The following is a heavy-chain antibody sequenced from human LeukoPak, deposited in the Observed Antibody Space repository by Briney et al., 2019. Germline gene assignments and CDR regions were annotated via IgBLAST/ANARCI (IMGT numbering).Heavy chain of an antibody. V-gene: IGHV4-39*01. D-gene: IGHD3-16*01. CDR2: ISYTENT. J-gene: IGHJ5*02. CDR1: GASISSSRYY. CDR3: HPYYTPSLRSRVTISVATSKNQFSLKLSSVTAEDTALYYCAPGSRGVGRVSWFDP. Sequence: PSETLSLTCTVSGASISSSRYYWGWFRQPPGRGLEWIGRISYTENTYYNPSLKSQYTTSVNTNKNQFSPKLTSVDAAETLPYTRHPYYTPSLRSRVTISVATSKNQFSLKLSSVTAEDTALYYCAPGSRGVGRVSWFDPWGQGTLVTVSS.